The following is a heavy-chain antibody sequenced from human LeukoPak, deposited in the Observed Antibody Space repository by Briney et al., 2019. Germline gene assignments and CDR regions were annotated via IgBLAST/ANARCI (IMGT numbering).Heavy chain of an antibody. V-gene: IGHV4-59*12. Sequence: SETLSLTCTVSGGSISSYYWSWIRQPPGKGLEWIGYIYYSGSTNYNPSLKSRVTISVDTSKNQFSLKLSSVTAADTAVYYCASLHKGYYYYGMDVWGQGTTVTVSS. CDR3: ASLHKGYYYYGMDV. CDR2: IYYSGST. CDR1: GGSISSYY. J-gene: IGHJ6*02.